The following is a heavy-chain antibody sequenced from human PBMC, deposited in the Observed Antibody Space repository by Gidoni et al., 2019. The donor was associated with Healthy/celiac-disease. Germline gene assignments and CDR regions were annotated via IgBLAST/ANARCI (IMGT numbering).Heavy chain of an antibody. CDR1: GFTFSSYS. D-gene: IGHD2-15*01. J-gene: IGHJ4*02. Sequence: EVQLVESGGGLVKPGGSLRLACAASGFTFSSYSMNLVRQAPGKGLDWVSSISSSSSYIYYADSVKGRFTISRDNAKNSLYLQMNSLRAEDTAVYYCARDCRAGGGSCSTDYWGQGTLVTVSS. CDR2: ISSSSSYI. CDR3: ARDCRAGGGSCSTDY. V-gene: IGHV3-21*01.